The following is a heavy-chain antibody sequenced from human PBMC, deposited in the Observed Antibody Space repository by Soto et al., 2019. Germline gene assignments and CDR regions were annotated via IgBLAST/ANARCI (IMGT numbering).Heavy chain of an antibody. CDR2: ISSNGGST. J-gene: IGHJ4*02. CDR1: GFTFSSYA. D-gene: IGHD4-17*01. V-gene: IGHV3-64D*06. CDR3: VKDPQTSYGDYGDFDY. Sequence: PGGSLRLSCSASGFTFSSYAMHWVRQAPGKGLEYVSAISSNGGSTYYADSVKGRFTISRDNSKNTLYLQMSSLRAGDTAVYYCVKDPQTSYGDYGDFDYWGQGTLVTVSS.